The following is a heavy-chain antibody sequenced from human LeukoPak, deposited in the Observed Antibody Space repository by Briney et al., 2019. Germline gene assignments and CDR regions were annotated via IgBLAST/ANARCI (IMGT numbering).Heavy chain of an antibody. Sequence: ASVKVSCKASGGTFSGYAISWVRQAPGQGLEWMEGIIPIFGTANYAQKFQGRVTITADESTSTAYMELSSLRSEDTAVYYCARVVDSSGYYYDYWGQGTLATVSS. CDR2: IIPIFGTA. CDR3: ARVVDSSGYYYDY. J-gene: IGHJ4*02. V-gene: IGHV1-69*13. CDR1: GGTFSGYA. D-gene: IGHD3-22*01.